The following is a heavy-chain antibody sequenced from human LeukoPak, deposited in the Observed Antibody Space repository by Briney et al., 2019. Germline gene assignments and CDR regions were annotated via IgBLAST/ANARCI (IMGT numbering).Heavy chain of an antibody. CDR1: GGSSSSYY. CDR3: ARVPGQGYCTSTSCYALRGMAV. D-gene: IGHD2-2*01. J-gene: IGHJ6*02. Sequence: SETLSLTCTVSGGSSSSYYWSWIRQPPGKGLEWIGYIYYSGNTNYNPSLKSRVTISVDRSKNRFSLKLSSVTAADTAVYYCARVPGQGYCTSTSCYALRGMAVWGQGTTVTVSS. CDR2: IYYSGNT. V-gene: IGHV4-59*01.